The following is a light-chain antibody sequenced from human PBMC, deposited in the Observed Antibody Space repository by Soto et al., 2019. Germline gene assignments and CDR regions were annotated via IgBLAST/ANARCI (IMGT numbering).Light chain of an antibody. Sequence: QSVLTQPPSASGSPGQSVTISCTGTKSDIGVYDFVSWYQHHPGKAPRLIIYEVVQRPSGVPDRFSGSKSGNTASLTVSGLQAADKADYFCKSYAGSNTDVFGSGTKVTVL. V-gene: IGLV2-8*01. CDR1: KSDIGVYDF. J-gene: IGLJ1*01. CDR2: EVV. CDR3: KSYAGSNTDV.